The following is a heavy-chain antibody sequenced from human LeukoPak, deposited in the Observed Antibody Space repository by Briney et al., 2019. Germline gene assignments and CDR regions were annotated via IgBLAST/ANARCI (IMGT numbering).Heavy chain of an antibody. V-gene: IGHV3-21*01. CDR3: ASEVSEDFDY. D-gene: IGHD3-3*01. J-gene: IGHJ4*02. CDR2: ISSSSSYI. CDR1: GFTFSSYS. Sequence: PGGSLRLSCAASGFTFSSYSVNWVRQAPGKGLEWVSSISSSSSYIYYADSVKGRFTISRDNAKNSLYLQMNSLRAEDTAVYYCASEVSEDFDYWGQGTLVTVSS.